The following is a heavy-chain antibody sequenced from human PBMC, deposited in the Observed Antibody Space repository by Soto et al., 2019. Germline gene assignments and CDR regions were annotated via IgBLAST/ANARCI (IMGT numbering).Heavy chain of an antibody. V-gene: IGHV5-51*01. D-gene: IGHD4-4*01. CDR3: ARQLGHDYINNWFDP. Sequence: PGESLKISCKGSGYRFTSYWIAWVRQMPGKGLEWMGIIYPVDSDARYSPSFQGQVTISVDKSISTAYLQWSSLKASDTAIYYCARQLGHDYINNWFDPWGQGTLVTVSS. CDR1: GYRFTSYW. J-gene: IGHJ5*02. CDR2: IYPVDSDA.